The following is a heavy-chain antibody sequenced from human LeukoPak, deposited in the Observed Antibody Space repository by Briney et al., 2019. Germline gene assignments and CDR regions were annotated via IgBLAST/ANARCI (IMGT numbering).Heavy chain of an antibody. D-gene: IGHD3-22*01. V-gene: IGHV4-39*07. J-gene: IGHJ4*02. CDR2: IYYSGST. CDR3: ARDIDSSGLHY. CDR1: GGSISSSSYY. Sequence: SETLSLTCTVSGGSISSSSYYWGWIRQPPGKGLEWIGSIYYSGSTYYNPSLKSRVTISVDTSKNQFSLKLSSVTAADTAVYYCARDIDSSGLHYWGQGTLVTVSS.